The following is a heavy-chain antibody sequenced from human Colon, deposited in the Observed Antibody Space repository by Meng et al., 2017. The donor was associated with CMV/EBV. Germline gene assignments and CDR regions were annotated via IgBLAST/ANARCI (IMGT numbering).Heavy chain of an antibody. J-gene: IGHJ6*02. V-gene: IGHV3-53*01. CDR2: IYGGGGT. D-gene: IGHD1-1*01. CDR3: GRDPGLPNGIHL. Sequence: ESLKISCAASGFTVSSDYMSWVRQAPGKGLEWVSVIYGGGGTDYGDSVKGRFTISRDSSQNTVYLQMNGLRAEDTAVYYCGRDPGLPNGIHLWGQGTTVTVSS. CDR1: GFTVSSDY.